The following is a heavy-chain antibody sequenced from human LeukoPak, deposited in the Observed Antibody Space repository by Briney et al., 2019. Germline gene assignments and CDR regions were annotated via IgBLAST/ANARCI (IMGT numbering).Heavy chain of an antibody. CDR1: GGSISSYY. CDR3: ARDAISRGIIDY. D-gene: IGHD3-10*01. V-gene: IGHV4-59*01. Sequence: PSETLSLTCTVSGGSISSYYWSWIRQPPGKGLEWIGYIYYSGSTNYNPSLKSRVTISVDTSKNQFSLKLSSVTAAGTAVYYCARDAISRGIIDYWGQGTLVTVSS. J-gene: IGHJ4*02. CDR2: IYYSGST.